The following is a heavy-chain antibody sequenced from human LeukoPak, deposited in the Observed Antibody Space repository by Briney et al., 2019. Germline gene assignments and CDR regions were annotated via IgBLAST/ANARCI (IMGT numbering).Heavy chain of an antibody. V-gene: IGHV4-59*01. J-gene: IGHJ4*02. Sequence: SETLSLTCTVSGGSISSYYWSWIRQPPGKGLEWIGYIYYSGSTNYNPSLKSRVTISVDTSKNQFSLKLSSVTAADTAVYYCARENFVGLARSGYDYWGQGTLVTVSS. D-gene: IGHD3-22*01. CDR1: GGSISSYY. CDR3: ARENFVGLARSGYDY. CDR2: IYYSGST.